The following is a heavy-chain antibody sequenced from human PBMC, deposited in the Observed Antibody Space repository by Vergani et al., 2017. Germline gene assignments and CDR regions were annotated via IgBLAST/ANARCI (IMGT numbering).Heavy chain of an antibody. CDR2: IYYSGST. Sequence: QVQLQESGPGLVKPSETLSLTCTVSGGSISSYYWSWIRQPPGKGLEWIGYIYYSGSTNYNPSLKSRVTISVDTSKNQFSLKLSSVTAAYMAVYYCARTYYDFWSGFDPWGQGTLVIVSS. V-gene: IGHV4-59*01. J-gene: IGHJ5*02. CDR1: GGSISSYY. D-gene: IGHD3-3*01. CDR3: ARTYYDFWSGFDP.